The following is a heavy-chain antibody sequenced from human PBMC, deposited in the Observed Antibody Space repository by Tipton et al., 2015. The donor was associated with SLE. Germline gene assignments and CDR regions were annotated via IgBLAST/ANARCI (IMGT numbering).Heavy chain of an antibody. D-gene: IGHD6-6*01. CDR1: GFTFNNYA. J-gene: IGHJ4*02. Sequence: GSLRLSCAGYGFTFNNYAMMWVRQAPGKGLEWVSGISESGGYKAYADFVKGRFTISRDNFENTLYLQMNNLRVEDTAVYYCVKNTGPSGSSGADSWGQGTLVTVSS. CDR3: VKNTGPSGSSGADS. V-gene: IGHV3-23*01. CDR2: ISESGGYK.